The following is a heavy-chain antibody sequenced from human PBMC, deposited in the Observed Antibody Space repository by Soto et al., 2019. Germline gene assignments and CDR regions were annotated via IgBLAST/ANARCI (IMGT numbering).Heavy chain of an antibody. J-gene: IGHJ4*02. Sequence: SETLSLTCTVSGGSISTGDYYWSWIRQPPGKGLEWIGYIYYSGSTFYSPTLKSRVTISLNTPKNQFSLRLGSVTAADTAVYYCASEDGHKRPYWGQGTQVTVSS. V-gene: IGHV4-30-4*01. CDR2: IYYSGST. CDR1: GGSISTGDYY. CDR3: ASEDGHKRPY.